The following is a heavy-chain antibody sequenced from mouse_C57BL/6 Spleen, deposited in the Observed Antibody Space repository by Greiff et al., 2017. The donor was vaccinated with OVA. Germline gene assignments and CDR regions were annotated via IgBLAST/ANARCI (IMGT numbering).Heavy chain of an antibody. CDR3: ARDYSNWYFDV. Sequence: VQLQQPGAELVMPGASVKLSCKASGYTFTSYWMHWVKQRPGQGLEWIGEIDPSDSYTNYNQKFKGKSTLTVDKSSSTAYMQLSSLTSEDSAVYYCARDYSNWYFDVWGTGTTVTVSS. D-gene: IGHD2-5*01. J-gene: IGHJ1*03. CDR2: IDPSDSYT. CDR1: GYTFTSYW. V-gene: IGHV1-69*01.